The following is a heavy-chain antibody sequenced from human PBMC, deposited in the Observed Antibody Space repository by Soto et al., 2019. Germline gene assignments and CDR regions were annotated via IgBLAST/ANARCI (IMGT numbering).Heavy chain of an antibody. CDR2: ISASNANT. D-gene: IGHD2-21*01. J-gene: IGHJ5*02. CDR1: GYTFTSNG. V-gene: IGHV1-18*04. CDR3: ARVNLWHSPPRGPFVDP. Sequence: ASVKVSCKASGYTFTSNGISWVRQAPGKVLELMGCISASNANTNTAQRLQGRVTMTTDTSRSTAYMELRRLRSDDTAVYYWARVNLWHSPPRGPFVDPWGQGTLVTVSS.